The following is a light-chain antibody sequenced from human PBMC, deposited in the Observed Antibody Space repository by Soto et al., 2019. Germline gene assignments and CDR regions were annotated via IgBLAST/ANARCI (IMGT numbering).Light chain of an antibody. Sequence: EIVLTQSPGTLSLSPGERATLSCRASQSVSSSYLAWYQQKAGQAPRLLIYAASSRATGIPDRFSGSGSGTDFTITISRLEPEDFALYSCQQYGTSPHTFGPGTNLDIK. J-gene: IGKJ3*01. V-gene: IGKV3-20*01. CDR3: QQYGTSPHT. CDR1: QSVSSSY. CDR2: AAS.